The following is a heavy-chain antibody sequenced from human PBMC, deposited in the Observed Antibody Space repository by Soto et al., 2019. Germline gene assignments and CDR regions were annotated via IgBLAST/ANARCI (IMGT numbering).Heavy chain of an antibody. CDR3: ATPPVWCGEPKWACFVS. CDR2: INAGNGNT. CDR1: GYTFTSYA. Sequence: QVQLVQSGAEVKKPGASVKVSCKASGYTFTSYAMHCVRQAPGQRLEWMGWINAGNGNTKYSQKFQGRVTITRDTSASAAYMELTGMRSEDTAAYFCATPPVWCGEPKWACFVSWVQGTLVTVSS. D-gene: IGHD3-10*01. J-gene: IGHJ5*01. V-gene: IGHV1-3*01.